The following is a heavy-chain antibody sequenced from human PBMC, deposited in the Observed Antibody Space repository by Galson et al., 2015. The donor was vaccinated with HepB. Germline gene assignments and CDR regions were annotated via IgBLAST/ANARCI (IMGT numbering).Heavy chain of an antibody. D-gene: IGHD3-10*01. CDR2: VHPEDGET. J-gene: IGHJ6*02. CDR3: ARGSAGGSGNYDRTVARVVVGMDV. Sequence: VKVSCKVSGYTFTDYYIHWVQQAPGNGLEWMGLVHPEDGETIYAEKFQGRITIKVDTSTDIVYMELSSLRFGDTAVYSCARGSAGGSGNYDRTVARVVVGMDVWGQGTTVAVSS. V-gene: IGHV1-69-2*01. CDR1: GYTFTDYY.